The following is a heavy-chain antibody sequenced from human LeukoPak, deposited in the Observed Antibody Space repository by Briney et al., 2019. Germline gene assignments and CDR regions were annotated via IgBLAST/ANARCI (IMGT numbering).Heavy chain of an antibody. J-gene: IGHJ5*02. V-gene: IGHV4-61*02. D-gene: IGHD6-6*01. Sequence: SETLSLSCSVSGGSISSGSYYWSWIRQPAGKGLEWIGRIYTSGSTNYNPSLKSRVTISVDTSKNQFSLKLSSVTAADTAVYYCARVSSSIAARPIPDTYNWFDPWGQGTLVTVSS. CDR3: ARVSSSIAARPIPDTYNWFDP. CDR1: GGSISSGSYY. CDR2: IYTSGST.